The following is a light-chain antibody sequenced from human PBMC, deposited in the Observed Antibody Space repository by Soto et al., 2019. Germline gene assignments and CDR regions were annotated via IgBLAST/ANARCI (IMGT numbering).Light chain of an antibody. CDR3: QQYCSSLMYT. J-gene: IGKJ2*01. Sequence: EIVLTQSPGTLSLSPGERATLSCRASQSVSSSYLAWYQQKPGQAPRLLIYGASSRATGIPDRFSGSGSGTDFPLTISRLVPEDFAVYYCQQYCSSLMYTFGQGTKLEIK. CDR1: QSVSSSY. V-gene: IGKV3-20*01. CDR2: GAS.